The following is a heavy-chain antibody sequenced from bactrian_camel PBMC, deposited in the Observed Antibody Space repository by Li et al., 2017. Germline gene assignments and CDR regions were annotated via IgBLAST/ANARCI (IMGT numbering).Heavy chain of an antibody. Sequence: VQLVESGGDSVQVGGSLRLSCVGSGYTYSSYCLAWFRQVPGTEREGVARIGSDHTPTYADSVKGRFAISRDNRGMTLYLQMNSLKPEDTAMYYCAAQPFGDCSGGVRESDFGFWGKGTQVTVS. CDR2: IGSDHTP. J-gene: IGHJ6*01. CDR1: GYTYSSYC. V-gene: IGHV3S55*01. D-gene: IGHD2*01. CDR3: AAQPFGDCSGGVRESDFGF.